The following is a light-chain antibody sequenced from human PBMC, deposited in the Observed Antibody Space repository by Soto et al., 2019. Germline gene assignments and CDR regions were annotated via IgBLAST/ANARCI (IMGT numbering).Light chain of an antibody. CDR1: QTVRNNW. Sequence: LMLKQSPGTVSLTSGERATLACRASQTVRNNWLAWYQQKPGQAPRLLVYDASSRATGIPDRFSGGGSGTDFTLTISRLEPEDFAVYYCQQYNNWPITFGQGTRLEIK. J-gene: IGKJ5*01. V-gene: IGKV3-20*01. CDR3: QQYNNWPIT. CDR2: DAS.